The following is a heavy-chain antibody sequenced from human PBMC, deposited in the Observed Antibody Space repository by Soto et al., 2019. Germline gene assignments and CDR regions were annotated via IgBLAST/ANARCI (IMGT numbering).Heavy chain of an antibody. Sequence: SPTLSLTCAISGDSVSSNSAAWNWIRQSPSRGLEWLGRTYYRSKWYNDYAVSVKSRITINPDTSKNQFSLQLNSVTPEDTAVYYCARDLRWFGELSPCFDYWGQGTLVTVSS. J-gene: IGHJ4*02. V-gene: IGHV6-1*01. D-gene: IGHD3-10*01. CDR2: TYYRSKWYN. CDR3: ARDLRWFGELSPCFDY. CDR1: GDSVSSNSAA.